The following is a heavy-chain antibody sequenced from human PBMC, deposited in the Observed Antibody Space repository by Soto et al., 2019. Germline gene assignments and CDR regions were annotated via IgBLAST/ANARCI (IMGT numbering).Heavy chain of an antibody. Sequence: QVQLQESGPGLVKPSQTLSLTCTVSGGSISSGDYYWSWIRQPPGKGLEWIGYIYHSGSTYYNPSLQSRVTISVNTSKHQFPLKLSSVTAADTAVYYCARERPDGARLDPWGQGTLVTVSS. D-gene: IGHD6-6*01. V-gene: IGHV4-30-4*01. J-gene: IGHJ5*02. CDR2: IYHSGST. CDR1: GGSISSGDYY. CDR3: ARERPDGARLDP.